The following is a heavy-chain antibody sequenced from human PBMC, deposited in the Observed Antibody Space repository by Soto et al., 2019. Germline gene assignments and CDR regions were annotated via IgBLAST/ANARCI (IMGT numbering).Heavy chain of an antibody. CDR3: ARSDGFGGTNWFDP. CDR2: IYYSGST. D-gene: IGHD3-10*01. CDR1: GGSISSSSYY. Sequence: QLQLQESGPGLVKPSETLSLTCTVSGGSISSSSYYWGWIRQPPGKGLEWIGSIYYSGSTYYNPSLKSRVTISVDTSKNQFSLKLSSVTAADTPVYYCARSDGFGGTNWFDPWGQGTLVTVSS. J-gene: IGHJ5*02. V-gene: IGHV4-39*01.